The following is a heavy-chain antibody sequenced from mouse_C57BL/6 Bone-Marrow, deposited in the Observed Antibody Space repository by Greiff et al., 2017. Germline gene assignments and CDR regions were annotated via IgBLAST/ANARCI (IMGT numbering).Heavy chain of an antibody. CDR2: ISNLAYSI. Sequence: EVKLMESGGGLVQPGGSLKLSCAASGFTFSDYGMAWVRQAPRKGPEWVAFISNLAYSIYYADTVTGRFTISRENAKNTLYLEMSSLRSEDTAMYYCARQDYDYVFDYWGQGTTLTVSS. CDR1: GFTFSDYG. V-gene: IGHV5-15*01. D-gene: IGHD2-4*01. J-gene: IGHJ2*01. CDR3: ARQDYDYVFDY.